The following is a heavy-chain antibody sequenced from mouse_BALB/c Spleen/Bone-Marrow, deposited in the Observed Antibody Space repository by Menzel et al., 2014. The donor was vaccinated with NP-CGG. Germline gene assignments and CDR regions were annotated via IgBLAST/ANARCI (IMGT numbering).Heavy chain of an antibody. CDR1: GYTFTSYW. Sequence: QVQLQQSGAELVKPGASVKLSCKASGYTFTSYWIHWVKQRPGQGLEWIGEIDPSDSYTNYNQKFKGKATLTVDKSSSTAYMQLSSLTSEDSAVYYCARDSITTVVATDSWGHGTTLTVSS. CDR2: IDPSDSYT. V-gene: IGHV1-69*02. D-gene: IGHD1-1*01. J-gene: IGHJ2*01. CDR3: ARDSITTVVATDS.